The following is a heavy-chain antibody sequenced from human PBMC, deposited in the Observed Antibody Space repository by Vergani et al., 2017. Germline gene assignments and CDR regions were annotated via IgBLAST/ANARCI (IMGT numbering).Heavy chain of an antibody. J-gene: IGHJ6*03. CDR1: GFSFSSHA. CDR2: ISNDGSKK. CDR3: AKAGSVTSGSLQYNSDIDV. Sequence: QVQLAESGGGRVQPGRSLRLSCAASGFSFSSHAIHWVRQAPGKGLEWVAVISNDGSKKYYADSVKGRFTISRDNSKNTLDLQMNSLRTQDTAVYYCAKAGSVTSGSLQYNSDIDVWGKGTTVTVS. D-gene: IGHD3-10*01. V-gene: IGHV3-30*18.